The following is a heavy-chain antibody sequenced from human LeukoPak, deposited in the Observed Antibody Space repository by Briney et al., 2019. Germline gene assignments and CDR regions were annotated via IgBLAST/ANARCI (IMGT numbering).Heavy chain of an antibody. D-gene: IGHD5-24*01. CDR1: GFTFSNFG. J-gene: IGHJ4*02. V-gene: IGHV3-23*01. CDR3: AKHRSEVAMAALNY. Sequence: GGSLRLSCAASGFTFSNFGMSWVRQAPGKGLEWVSAISGSGDTTYYADSVMGRFTISRDSSKNTLFLQMNSLRAEDAAIYYCAKHRSEVAMAALNYWGQGTLVTVSS. CDR2: ISGSGDTT.